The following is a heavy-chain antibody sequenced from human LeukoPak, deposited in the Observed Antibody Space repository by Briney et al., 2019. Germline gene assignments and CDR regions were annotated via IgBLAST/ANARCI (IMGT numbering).Heavy chain of an antibody. V-gene: IGHV1-2*02. J-gene: IGHJ6*03. D-gene: IGHD6-13*01. CDR3: ARDRGIGIAGNYMDV. Sequence: GASVKVSCKASGYTFTGHYIHWVRQAPGQGLEWMGYINPKTGDTNYAQKFQGRVTITADKSTSTAYMELSRLRSDDTAVYYCARDRGIGIAGNYMDVWGKGTTVTISS. CDR1: GYTFTGHY. CDR2: INPKTGDT.